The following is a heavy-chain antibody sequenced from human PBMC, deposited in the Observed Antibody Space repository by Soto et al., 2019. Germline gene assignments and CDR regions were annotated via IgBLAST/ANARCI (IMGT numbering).Heavy chain of an antibody. CDR1: GYSFTSYW. Sequence: VGSVKISCNGSGYSFTSYWIGWGRQMPWKGLEWMGIIFPGDSNFRYSPSFQGQVTFSAEKSTSTAYLQWSSLRASDTAIYYCARQGEVLDFWGQGTRVTVSS. J-gene: IGHJ4*02. V-gene: IGHV5-51*01. CDR2: IFPGDSNF. CDR3: ARQGEVLDF.